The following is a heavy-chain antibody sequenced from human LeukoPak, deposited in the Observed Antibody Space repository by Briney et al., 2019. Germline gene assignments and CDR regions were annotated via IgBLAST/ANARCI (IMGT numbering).Heavy chain of an antibody. CDR1: GFTFSSYW. J-gene: IGHJ4*02. Sequence: GGSLRLSCAAPGFTFSSYWMSWVRQAPGKGLEWVANIKQDGSEKYYVDSVKGRFTISRDNAKNSLYLQMNSLRAEDTAVYYCARVTTVTTSDFDYWGQGTLVTVSS. CDR2: IKQDGSEK. D-gene: IGHD4-17*01. CDR3: ARVTTVTTSDFDY. V-gene: IGHV3-7*04.